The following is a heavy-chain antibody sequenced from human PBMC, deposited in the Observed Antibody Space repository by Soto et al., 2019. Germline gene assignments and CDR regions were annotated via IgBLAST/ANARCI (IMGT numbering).Heavy chain of an antibody. Sequence: QVQLVQSGAEVKKPGSSVKVSCKASGGTFSSYAISWVRQAPGQGLEWMGGIIPIFGTANYAQKFQGRVTITADKSTSTDYTELSSLRSEDTAVYYCAGRARNYYGSGSYHYYYYGMDVWGQGTTVTVSS. J-gene: IGHJ6*02. D-gene: IGHD3-10*01. CDR1: GGTFSSYA. CDR2: IIPIFGTA. V-gene: IGHV1-69*06. CDR3: AGRARNYYGSGSYHYYYYGMDV.